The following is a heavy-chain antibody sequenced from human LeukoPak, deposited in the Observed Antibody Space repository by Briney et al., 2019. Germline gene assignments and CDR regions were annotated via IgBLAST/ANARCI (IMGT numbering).Heavy chain of an antibody. CDR1: GGSISSYY. Sequence: SETLSLTCTVSGGSISSYYWSWIRQPPGKGLEWIGYIYYSGSTNYNPSLKSRVTISVDTSKNQFSLKLSSVTAADTAVYYCASPGQGVIAPFDYWGQGTLVTVSS. D-gene: IGHD3-16*02. CDR2: IYYSGST. CDR3: ASPGQGVIAPFDY. J-gene: IGHJ4*02. V-gene: IGHV4-59*08.